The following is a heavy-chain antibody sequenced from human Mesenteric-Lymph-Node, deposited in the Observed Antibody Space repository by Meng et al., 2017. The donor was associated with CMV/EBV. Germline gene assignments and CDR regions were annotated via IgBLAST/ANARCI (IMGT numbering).Heavy chain of an antibody. CDR2: IYYSGST. J-gene: IGHJ4*02. CDR3: ARGPTVKYFDS. D-gene: IGHD4-11*01. CDR1: GGSISSSSYY. Sequence: SETLSLTCTVSGGSISSSSYYWGWIRQPPGKGLEWIGSIYYSGSTYYNPSLKSRVTISVDTSKNQFSLKLSSVTAADTAFYYCARGPTVKYFDSWGQGTLVTVSS. V-gene: IGHV4-39*07.